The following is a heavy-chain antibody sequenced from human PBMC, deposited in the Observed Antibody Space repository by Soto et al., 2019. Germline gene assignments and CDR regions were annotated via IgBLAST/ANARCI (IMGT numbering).Heavy chain of an antibody. CDR2: INHTGGT. D-gene: IGHD3-22*01. J-gene: IGHJ2*01. V-gene: IGHV4-34*10. Sequence: MSLTCAVYGGSVNGYYWNWIRQPPGKGLEWIGEINHTGGTHYNPSLKSRVTMSVDTSKNQFSLRLSSVTAADTAVYYCASGNYYDSSGYYYPYWYFDLWGRGTLVTVSS. CDR3: ASGNYYDSSGYYYPYWYFDL. CDR1: GGSVNGYY.